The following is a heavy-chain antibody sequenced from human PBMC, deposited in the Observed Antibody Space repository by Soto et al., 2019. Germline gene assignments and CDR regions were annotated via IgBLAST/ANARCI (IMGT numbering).Heavy chain of an antibody. J-gene: IGHJ6*02. CDR1: GGSVSSSSYY. Sequence: AETLSLTCTVSGGSVSSSSYYWDCIRQGPWKGLEWIGHIYYNGRTYYNPSLKSRVTISVDTSKNQFSLSLSSVTAADTAVYYCGRRPKSGSFHYYGVDVWGRGTTVTVSS. V-gene: IGHV4-39*01. CDR3: GRRPKSGSFHYYGVDV. D-gene: IGHD1-26*01. CDR2: IYYNGRT.